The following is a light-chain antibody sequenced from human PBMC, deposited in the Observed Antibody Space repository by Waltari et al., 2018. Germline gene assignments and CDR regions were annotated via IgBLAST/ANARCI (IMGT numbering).Light chain of an antibody. J-gene: IGLJ3*02. V-gene: IGLV8-61*01. CDR3: ALYMGSGIWV. Sequence: QTVVTQEPSLSVSPGGPVTLTCALSSGSLSTTSYATWYQQTPGQAPRTLVYKANARSSGVTDRFSGSILGNTAALTITGAQADDESDYYCALYMGSGIWVFGGGTRLTVL. CDR1: SGSLSTTSY. CDR2: KAN.